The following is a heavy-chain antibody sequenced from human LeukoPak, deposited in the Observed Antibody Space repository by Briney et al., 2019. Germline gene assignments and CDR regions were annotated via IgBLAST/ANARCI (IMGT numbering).Heavy chain of an antibody. D-gene: IGHD2-15*01. V-gene: IGHV7-4-1*02. CDR3: ARVGYCSGGSCKNNWFDP. CDR2: INTNTGNP. CDR1: GYTFSDYY. Sequence: ASVKVSCKASGYTFSDYYLHWVRQAPGQGLEWMGWINTNTGNPTYAQGFTGRFVFSLDTSVSTAYLQISSLKAEDTAVYYCARVGYCSGGSCKNNWFDPWGQGTLVTVSS. J-gene: IGHJ5*02.